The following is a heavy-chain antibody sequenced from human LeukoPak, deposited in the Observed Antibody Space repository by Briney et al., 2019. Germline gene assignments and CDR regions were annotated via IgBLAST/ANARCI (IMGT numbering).Heavy chain of an antibody. Sequence: VSVKVSCKVSGYTLTELSMHWVRQAPGKGLEWMGGFDPEDGETIYAQKFQGRVTMTEDTSTDTAYMELSSLRSEDTAVYYCATLRYCSSTSCYWYFDYWGQGTLVTVSS. CDR2: FDPEDGET. V-gene: IGHV1-24*01. D-gene: IGHD2-2*01. CDR3: ATLRYCSSTSCYWYFDY. J-gene: IGHJ4*02. CDR1: GYTLTELS.